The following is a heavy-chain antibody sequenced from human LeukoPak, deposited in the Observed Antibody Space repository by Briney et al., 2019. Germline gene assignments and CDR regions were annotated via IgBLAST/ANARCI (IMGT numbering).Heavy chain of an antibody. V-gene: IGHV3-23*01. CDR3: AKKGYYDGSGYYMYYFDH. D-gene: IGHD3-22*01. Sequence: GGSLRLSCAASGFTFSIYAMSWVRQAPGKGLEWVSAISGSGGTAYYADSVKGRFTISRDNFKNTLYLQMNSLRAEDTAVYYCAKKGYYDGSGYYMYYFDHWGQGTLVTVSS. J-gene: IGHJ4*02. CDR1: GFTFSIYA. CDR2: ISGSGGTA.